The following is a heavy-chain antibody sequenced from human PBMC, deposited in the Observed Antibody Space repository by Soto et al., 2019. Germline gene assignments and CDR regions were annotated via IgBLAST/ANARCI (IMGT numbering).Heavy chain of an antibody. V-gene: IGHV4-39*01. J-gene: IGHJ4*02. D-gene: IGHD2-21*02. Sequence: SETLSLTCTVTGDSISSGSYYWGWIRQPPGKGLEWIGSIYYSGSTYNNPSLKSRVSMSVDTSKHQFSLKLNSVTAADTAVYFCARQQPSDVTQDYFDVWGQGSLVTVSS. CDR1: GDSISSGSYY. CDR2: IYYSGST. CDR3: ARQQPSDVTQDYFDV.